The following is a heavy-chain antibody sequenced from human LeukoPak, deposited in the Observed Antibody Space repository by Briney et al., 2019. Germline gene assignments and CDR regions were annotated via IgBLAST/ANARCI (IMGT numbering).Heavy chain of an antibody. V-gene: IGHV4-59*01. Sequence: SETLSLTCIVSGGSIGNYYWSWIRQPPGKGLEWIGYTSYSGNTIYNPSLKSRVTISIDPFKNQLSLKVTSVTAADTAVYYCARDHGYFGMDVWGQGTTVTISS. CDR1: GGSIGNYY. J-gene: IGHJ6*02. CDR2: TSYSGNT. CDR3: ARDHGYFGMDV.